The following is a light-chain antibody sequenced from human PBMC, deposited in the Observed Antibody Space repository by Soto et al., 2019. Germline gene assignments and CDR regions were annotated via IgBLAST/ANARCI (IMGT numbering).Light chain of an antibody. CDR3: ISYTTSNTLV. Sequence: QSALTQPASVSGSPGQSITISCSGTSSDVGGYKYVSWYQQHPGKAPKLMIYEVSYRPSGVSNRFSGSKSGNTASLTISGLQAEDEADYYCISYTTSNTLVFGTGTKLTVL. CDR1: SSDVGGYKY. V-gene: IGLV2-14*01. CDR2: EVS. J-gene: IGLJ1*01.